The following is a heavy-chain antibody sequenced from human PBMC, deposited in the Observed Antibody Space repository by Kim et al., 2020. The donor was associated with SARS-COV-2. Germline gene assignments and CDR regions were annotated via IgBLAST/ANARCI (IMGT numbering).Heavy chain of an antibody. D-gene: IGHD2-21*01. CDR1: GFTFTGHA. CDR3: MKGGWGWIWDH. V-gene: IGHV3-23*01. J-gene: IGHJ4*02. Sequence: GGSLRLSCRTSGFTFTGHAMSWVRQAPGKGLEWVSSIDGSDGTTYYVDSVKGRLTISRDDSKNTLYLQMSALRGDDTAVYYCMKGGWGWIWDHWGQGTLV. CDR2: IDGSDGTT.